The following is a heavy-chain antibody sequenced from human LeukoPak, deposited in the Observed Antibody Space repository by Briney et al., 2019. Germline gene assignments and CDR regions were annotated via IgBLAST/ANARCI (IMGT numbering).Heavy chain of an antibody. D-gene: IGHD3-22*01. CDR2: ISAYNGNT. CDR3: ARASSSYNPRGWFDP. Sequence: GASVKVSCKASGYSFGSYGIGWVRQAPGQGLEWMGWISAYNGNTDYAQNLQGRLTMTTDTSTSTAYMDLKSLRSDDTAAYYCARASSSYNPRGWFDPWGQGTLVTVSS. V-gene: IGHV1-18*01. J-gene: IGHJ5*02. CDR1: GYSFGSYG.